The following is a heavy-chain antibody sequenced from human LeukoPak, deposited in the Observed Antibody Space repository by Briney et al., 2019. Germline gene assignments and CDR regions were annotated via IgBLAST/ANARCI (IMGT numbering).Heavy chain of an antibody. Sequence: GASVKVSCKVSEYTHSELSVYRVRQAPGNGLEWLGSFDCEDRDTIYAPKFQDRVTMTVDTSTDTAYMELNGLRSEDTAVYYCATRTPLIRGIIRTYFYLGMDVWGQGTTVIVSS. CDR1: EYTHSELS. D-gene: IGHD3-10*01. CDR2: FDCEDRDT. V-gene: IGHV1-24*01. CDR3: ATRTPLIRGIIRTYFYLGMDV. J-gene: IGHJ6*02.